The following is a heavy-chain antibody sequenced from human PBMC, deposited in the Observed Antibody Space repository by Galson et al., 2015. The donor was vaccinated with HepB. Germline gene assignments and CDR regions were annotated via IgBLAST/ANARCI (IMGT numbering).Heavy chain of an antibody. V-gene: IGHV3-23*01. CDR3: PRDRISGYGSDAFDI. D-gene: IGHD5-12*01. J-gene: IGHJ3*02. CDR1: GFTFSSYA. CDR2: ISGSGGTT. Sequence: SLRLSCAASGFTFSSYAMSWVRQAPGKGLEWVSHISGSGGTTYYADSVKGRFTISRDNYKNTVYLQINRLRAEDTAVYYSPRDRISGYGSDAFDIWGQGTMVTVSS.